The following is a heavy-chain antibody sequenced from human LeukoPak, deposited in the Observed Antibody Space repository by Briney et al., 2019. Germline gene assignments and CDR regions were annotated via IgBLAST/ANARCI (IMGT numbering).Heavy chain of an antibody. J-gene: IGHJ3*02. CDR3: ARVSKGDGAFDI. CDR1: GGSISSYY. Sequence: SETLSLTCTVSGGSISSYYWSWIRQPPGKGLEWIGYFYYSGSTNYNPSLKSRVTISVVTSKNQFSLKLSSVTAADTAVYYCARVSKGDGAFDIWGQGTMDTVSS. V-gene: IGHV4-59*01. CDR2: FYYSGST. D-gene: IGHD2-21*01.